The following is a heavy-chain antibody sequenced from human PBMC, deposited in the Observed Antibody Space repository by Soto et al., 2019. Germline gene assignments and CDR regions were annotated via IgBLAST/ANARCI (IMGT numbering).Heavy chain of an antibody. Sequence: QVQVQESGPGLVKPSETLSLTCTVSGGSISTYWWSWIRQSAGKGLEWIGRIYTSGVTNYNPSLTSRGTLSVDTCKNQCSQNLSSVTAADTAIYYCAREERGNFYADYWGQGTLVTVSS. D-gene: IGHD1-7*01. CDR1: GGSISTYW. CDR2: IYTSGVT. CDR3: AREERGNFYADY. J-gene: IGHJ4*02. V-gene: IGHV4-4*07.